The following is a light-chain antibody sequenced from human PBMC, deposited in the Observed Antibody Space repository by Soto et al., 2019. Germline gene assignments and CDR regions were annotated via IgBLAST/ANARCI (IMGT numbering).Light chain of an antibody. Sequence: QTVVTQEPSLTVSPGGTVTLTCGSSTGAVTSNHHPYWFQQKAGQAPRTLIYDTSNKHSWTPARFSGSLLGDKAALTLSGAQPEDEAQYYCLLSYNAARVFGGGTQRTVL. J-gene: IGLJ2*01. CDR3: LLSYNAARV. CDR2: DTS. CDR1: TGAVTSNHH. V-gene: IGLV7-46*01.